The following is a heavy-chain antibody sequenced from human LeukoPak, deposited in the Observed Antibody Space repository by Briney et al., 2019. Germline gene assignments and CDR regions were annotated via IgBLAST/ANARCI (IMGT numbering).Heavy chain of an antibody. CDR3: ARDPQSVTTMKNAFDL. J-gene: IGHJ3*01. V-gene: IGHV1-69*10. Sequence: SVKVSCKSSEGTFTSHVITWARQAPGQGLEWMGSIIPIFGMIHYAQKFQGRVTITADKSTTTAFMELNSLISEDTAVYYCARDPQSVTTMKNAFDLWGQGTVVIVSS. D-gene: IGHD4-17*01. CDR1: EGTFTSHV. CDR2: IIPIFGMI.